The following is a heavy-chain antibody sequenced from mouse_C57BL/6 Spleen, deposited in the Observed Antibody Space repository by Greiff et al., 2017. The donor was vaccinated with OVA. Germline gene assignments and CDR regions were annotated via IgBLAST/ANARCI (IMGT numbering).Heavy chain of an antibody. J-gene: IGHJ3*01. CDR1: GYAFTNYL. CDR2: INPGSGGT. D-gene: IGHD1-1*01. V-gene: IGHV1-54*01. CDR3: ARGGFITTVVATPFAY. Sequence: QVQLQQSGAELVRPGTSVKVSCKASGYAFTNYLIEWVKQRPGQGLEWIGVINPGSGGTNYNEKFKGKATLTADKSSSTAYMQLSSLTSEDSAVYFCARGGFITTVVATPFAYWGQGTLVTVSA.